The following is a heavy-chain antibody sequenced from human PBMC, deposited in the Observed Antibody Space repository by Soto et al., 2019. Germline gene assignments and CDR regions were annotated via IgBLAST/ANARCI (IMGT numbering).Heavy chain of an antibody. CDR2: IYRSGST. CDR3: AREGGDDSGSYYFDY. J-gene: IGHJ4*02. V-gene: IGHV4-30-2*01. Sequence: QLQLQESGSGLVKPSQTLSLTCAVSGGSISSGGYSWRWIRQPPGKGLEWIGNIYRSGSTYHNPSLNGRVTRSVDRSKNQFSLKLSSVTAADTAVYYCAREGGDDSGSYYFDYWGQGTLVTVSS. D-gene: IGHD1-26*01. CDR1: GGSISSGGYS.